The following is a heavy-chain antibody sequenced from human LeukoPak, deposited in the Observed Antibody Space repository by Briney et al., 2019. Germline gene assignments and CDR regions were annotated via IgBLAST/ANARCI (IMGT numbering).Heavy chain of an antibody. CDR2: INHSGST. J-gene: IGHJ4*02. V-gene: IGHV4-34*01. CDR3: AREPDHRYSYGPVDY. Sequence: SSETLSLTCAVYGGSFSGYYWSWIRQTPGKGLEWIGEINHSGSTNYNPSLKSRVTISVDSSKNQISLKLSSVTAADTAVYYCAREPDHRYSYGPVDYWGQGTLVTVSS. CDR1: GGSFSGYY. D-gene: IGHD5-18*01.